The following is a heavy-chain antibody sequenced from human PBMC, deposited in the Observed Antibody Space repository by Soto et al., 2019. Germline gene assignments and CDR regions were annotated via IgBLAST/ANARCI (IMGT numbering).Heavy chain of an antibody. J-gene: IGHJ4*02. D-gene: IGHD6-19*01. Sequence: PRQGLEWMGWINPNSGGRKSAEKFQGRVTMTRDTSISTAYMELSRLTSDDTAVYYCASAAVTGTAGLDFWGQGTQVTVSS. CDR3: ASAAVTGTAGLDF. CDR2: INPNSGGR. V-gene: IGHV1-2*02.